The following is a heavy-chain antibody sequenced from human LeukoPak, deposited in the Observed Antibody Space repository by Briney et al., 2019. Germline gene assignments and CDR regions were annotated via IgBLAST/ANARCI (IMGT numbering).Heavy chain of an antibody. J-gene: IGHJ4*02. Sequence: GGSLRLSCAASGFTFGNYEMNWGRQAPGKGLEWVSYISSSGRTTHYADSVKGRFTTSRDNAKNSLYLQLNSLRVEDTAVYDCARDLGSSAITGYWGQGTLVSVSS. CDR2: ISSSGRTT. V-gene: IGHV3-48*03. D-gene: IGHD1-26*01. CDR1: GFTFGNYE. CDR3: ARDLGSSAITGY.